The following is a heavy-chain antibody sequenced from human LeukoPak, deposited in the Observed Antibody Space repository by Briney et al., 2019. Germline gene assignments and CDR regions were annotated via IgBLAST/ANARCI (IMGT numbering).Heavy chain of an antibody. CDR1: GGSISSGGYY. V-gene: IGHV4-31*03. J-gene: IGHJ6*02. CDR3: ARTPFGPDYYGSGNYGMDV. Sequence: SQTLSLTCIVSGGSISSGGYYWSWIRQHPGKGLERIGYIYYSGSTYYNPSLKSRVTISVDTSKNQFSLKLSSVTAADTAVYYCARTPFGPDYYGSGNYGMDVWGQGTTVTVSS. CDR2: IYYSGST. D-gene: IGHD3-10*01.